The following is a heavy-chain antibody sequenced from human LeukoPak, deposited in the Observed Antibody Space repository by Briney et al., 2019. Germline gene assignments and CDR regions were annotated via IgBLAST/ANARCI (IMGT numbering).Heavy chain of an antibody. D-gene: IGHD3-22*01. CDR2: ISGSGGST. CDR3: AKGSGGYYDSSGYYPEAFDI. V-gene: IGHV3-23*01. CDR1: GFTFSSCA. Sequence: GGSLRLSCAASGFTFSSCAMSWVRQAPGKGLEWVSAISGSGGSTYYADSVKGRFTISRDNSKNTLYLQMNSLRAEDTAVYYCAKGSGGYYDSSGYYPEAFDIWGQGTMVTVSS. J-gene: IGHJ3*02.